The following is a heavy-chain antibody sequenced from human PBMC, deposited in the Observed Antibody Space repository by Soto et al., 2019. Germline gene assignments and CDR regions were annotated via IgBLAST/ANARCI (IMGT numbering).Heavy chain of an antibody. CDR3: ATRDVDTAMVTDSYYYYGMDV. CDR2: INPSGGST. CDR1: GYTLTSSY. D-gene: IGHD5-18*01. V-gene: IGHV1-46*01. Sequence: GASVKVSCKASGYTLTSSYMHWGRQAPGQGLEWMGIINPSGGSTSYAQKFQGRVTMTRDTSTSTVYMELSSLRSEDTAVYYCATRDVDTAMVTDSYYYYGMDVWGQGTTVTVSS. J-gene: IGHJ6*02.